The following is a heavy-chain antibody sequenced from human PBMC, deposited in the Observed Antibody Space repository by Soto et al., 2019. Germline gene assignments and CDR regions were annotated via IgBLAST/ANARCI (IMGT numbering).Heavy chain of an antibody. Sequence: QLHLVQSGAVVKKPGASVTVSCSASGYPVTAYYMHWVRQAPGRGLEWMGGINPATGAAKYTQTFPGRVTMTRDTSTSTVFMELGGVTSVDTAVFYCARGGGVGVAGSAAFDMWGQGTLVTVSS. J-gene: IGHJ3*02. CDR1: GYPVTAYY. D-gene: IGHD3-3*01. CDR3: ARGGGVGVAGSAAFDM. CDR2: INPATGAA. V-gene: IGHV1-2*02.